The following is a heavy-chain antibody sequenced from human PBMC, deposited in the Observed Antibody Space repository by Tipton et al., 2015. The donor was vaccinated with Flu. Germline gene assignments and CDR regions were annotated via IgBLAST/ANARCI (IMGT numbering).Heavy chain of an antibody. CDR1: GGSITGYY. CDR3: ARGGDISDV. Sequence: TLSLTCTVSGGSITGYYWSWIRQPPGKGLEWIGYIYYSGSTNYNPSLKSRLTISVDTSRNQFSLRLSSVTAADTAVYYCARGGDISDVWGQGTTVTVSS. D-gene: IGHD2-15*01. V-gene: IGHV4-59*08. J-gene: IGHJ6*02. CDR2: IYYSGST.